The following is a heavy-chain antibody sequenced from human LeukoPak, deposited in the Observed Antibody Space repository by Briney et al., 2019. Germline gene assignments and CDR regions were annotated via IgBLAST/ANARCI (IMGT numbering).Heavy chain of an antibody. D-gene: IGHD3-22*01. Sequence: PSETLSLTCAVYGGSFSGYYWSWIRQPPGKGLEWIWEINHSGSTNYNPSLKSRVTISVDTSKNPFSLKLSSVTAADTAVYYCASLYYYDSLGIDYWGQGTLVTVSS. J-gene: IGHJ4*02. V-gene: IGHV4-34*01. CDR3: ASLYYYDSLGIDY. CDR1: GGSFSGYY. CDR2: INHSGST.